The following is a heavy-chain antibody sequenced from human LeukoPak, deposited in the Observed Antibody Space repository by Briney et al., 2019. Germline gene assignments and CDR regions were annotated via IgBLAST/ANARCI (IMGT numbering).Heavy chain of an antibody. V-gene: IGHV4-34*01. CDR1: GGSFSGYY. D-gene: IGHD3-10*01. CDR2: INHSGST. CDR3: ARELLWFGEFPDAFDI. Sequence: SETLSLTCAVYGGSFSGYYWSWIRQPPGKGLELIGEINHSGSTNYNPSLKSRVTISVDTSKNQFSLKLSSVTAADTAVYYCARELLWFGEFPDAFDIWGQGTMVTVSS. J-gene: IGHJ3*02.